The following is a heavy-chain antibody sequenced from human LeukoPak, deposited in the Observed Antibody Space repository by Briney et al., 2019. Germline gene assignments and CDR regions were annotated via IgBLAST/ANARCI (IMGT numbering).Heavy chain of an antibody. Sequence: PGRFLRLSCTVSGFIISSYGMHWVRQAPGKGLEWVAVIWSDGSNKDYVGSVKGRFTISRDDSKNTLYLQMNSLRVEDTAVYYCARSGGGTYFDYWGQGTLVTVSS. J-gene: IGHJ4*02. CDR2: IWSDGSNK. CDR1: GFIISSYG. CDR3: ARSGGGTYFDY. D-gene: IGHD2-15*01. V-gene: IGHV3-33*01.